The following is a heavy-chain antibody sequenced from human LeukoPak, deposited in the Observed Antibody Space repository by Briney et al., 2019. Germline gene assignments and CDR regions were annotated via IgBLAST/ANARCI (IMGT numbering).Heavy chain of an antibody. CDR3: AKVWAVVAANNAFDI. D-gene: IGHD2-15*01. CDR1: VFTFSTFG. V-gene: IGHV3-23*01. CDR2: NSGSGRSA. Sequence: HAGGSLSLSCAAAVFTFSTFGMNWVRQAAGKGLEWVAGNSGSGRSAYYADSVKGRFTISRDNTKNTLYLQMNSLRAEDTAVYYCAKVWAVVAANNAFDIWGQGTMVTVSS. J-gene: IGHJ3*02.